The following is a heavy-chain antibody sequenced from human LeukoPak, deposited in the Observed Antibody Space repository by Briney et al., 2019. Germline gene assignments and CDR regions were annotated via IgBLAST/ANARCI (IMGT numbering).Heavy chain of an antibody. J-gene: IGHJ6*02. D-gene: IGHD3-10*01. Sequence: SGPTLVNPTHTLTLTCTFSGFSLSTSGMCVSWIRQPPGKALEWLARIDWDDDKYYSTSLKTRLTISKDTSKNQVVLTMTNMDPVDTATYYCARMVRGVITQKVYYYYYGMDVWGQGTTVTVSS. CDR3: ARMVRGVITQKVYYYYYGMDV. CDR2: IDWDDDK. CDR1: GFSLSTSGMC. V-gene: IGHV2-70*11.